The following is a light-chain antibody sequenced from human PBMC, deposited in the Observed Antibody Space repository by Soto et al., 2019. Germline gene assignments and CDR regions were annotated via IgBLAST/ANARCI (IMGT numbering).Light chain of an antibody. CDR2: DAS. V-gene: IGKV1-9*01. CDR3: QQLYSFPLT. Sequence: DIQLTQSPSFLSASIGDRVTITCRASQDFSNFLAWYQQKPGRAPKLLMYDASTLQSGVPSRFSGSESGTEFTLTISSLQPEDFATYYCQQLYSFPLTVGGGTKVDIK. CDR1: QDFSNF. J-gene: IGKJ4*01.